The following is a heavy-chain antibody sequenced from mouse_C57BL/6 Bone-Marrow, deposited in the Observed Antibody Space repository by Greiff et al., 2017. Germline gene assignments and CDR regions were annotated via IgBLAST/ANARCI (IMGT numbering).Heavy chain of an antibody. V-gene: IGHV5-4*01. CDR3: ARDDTIVTTYYAMDY. D-gene: IGHD2-5*01. CDR2: ISDGGSYT. CDR1: GFTFSSYA. J-gene: IGHJ4*01. Sequence: EVMLVESGGGLVKPGGSLKLSCAASGFTFSSYAMSWVRQTPEKRLEWVATISDGGSYTYYPDNVKGRFTISRDNAKNNLYLQMSHLKSEDTAMYYCARDDTIVTTYYAMDYWGQGTSVTVSS.